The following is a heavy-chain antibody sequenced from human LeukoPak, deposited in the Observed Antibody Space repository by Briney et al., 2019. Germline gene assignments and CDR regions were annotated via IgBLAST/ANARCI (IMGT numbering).Heavy chain of an antibody. D-gene: IGHD2-15*01. CDR3: ARASRIGYCSGGSCDQGGFWFDP. CDR1: GGSFSSYY. Sequence: SETLSLTCAVYGGSFSSYYWSWIRQPPGKGLEWIGYIYYSGSTNYNPSLKSRVTISVDTSKNQFSLKLSSVTAADTAVYYCARASRIGYCSGGSCDQGGFWFDPWGQGTLVTVSS. J-gene: IGHJ5*02. CDR2: IYYSGST. V-gene: IGHV4-59*01.